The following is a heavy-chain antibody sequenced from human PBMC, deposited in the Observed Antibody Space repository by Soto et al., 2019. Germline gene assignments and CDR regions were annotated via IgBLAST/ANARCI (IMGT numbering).Heavy chain of an antibody. Sequence: SETLSLTCTVSGGSVSSGSYYWSWIRQPPGKGLEWIGYIYYSGGTNYNPSLKSRVTISVDTSKNQFSLKLSSVTAADTAVYYCARVNYDSSGYYQYNRFDYWGQGTLVTVSS. CDR3: ARVNYDSSGYYQYNRFDY. D-gene: IGHD3-22*01. V-gene: IGHV4-61*01. CDR2: IYYSGGT. CDR1: GGSVSSGSYY. J-gene: IGHJ4*02.